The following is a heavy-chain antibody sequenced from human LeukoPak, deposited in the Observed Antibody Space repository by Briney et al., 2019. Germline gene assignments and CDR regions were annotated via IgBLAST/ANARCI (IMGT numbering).Heavy chain of an antibody. CDR3: TRVGTSSLRDWFDP. D-gene: IGHD2-8*01. CDR1: GFTFSSHA. J-gene: IGHJ5*02. Sequence: GGSLRLSCAASGFTFSSHAMNWVRQAPGKGLEWVAVISYDGSNKYYVDSVKGRFTISRDNSKNTLYLQMNSLRAEDTAVYYCTRVGTSSLRDWFDPWGQGTLVTVSS. CDR2: ISYDGSNK. V-gene: IGHV3-30*04.